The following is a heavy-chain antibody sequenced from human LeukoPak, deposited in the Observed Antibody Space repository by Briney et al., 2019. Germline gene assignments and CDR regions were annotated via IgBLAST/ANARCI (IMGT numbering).Heavy chain of an antibody. D-gene: IGHD3-10*01. CDR3: ARAETDHYYFDY. Sequence: PSETLSLTCGVSGGSMTSYCWSWIRQPPGKGLEWIGSIYYSGSTYYNPSLKSRVTISVDTSKNQFSLKLSSVTAADTAVYYCARAETDHYYFDYLGQGILVTVSS. J-gene: IGHJ4*02. CDR1: GGSMTSYC. V-gene: IGHV4-39*01. CDR2: IYYSGST.